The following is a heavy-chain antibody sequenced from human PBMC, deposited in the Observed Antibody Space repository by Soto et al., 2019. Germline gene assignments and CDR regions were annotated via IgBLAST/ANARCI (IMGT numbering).Heavy chain of an antibody. Sequence: PSETLSLTCAVYGGSFSGYYWTWIRQPPGTGLEWIGEINHSGSTNYNPSLKSRVTISVDTSKNQFSLKLTSVTAADTAVYYCAGRITMVRGVIIEDYWGQGTLVTVSS. CDR2: INHSGST. D-gene: IGHD3-10*01. CDR3: AGRITMVRGVIIEDY. J-gene: IGHJ4*02. V-gene: IGHV4-34*01. CDR1: GGSFSGYY.